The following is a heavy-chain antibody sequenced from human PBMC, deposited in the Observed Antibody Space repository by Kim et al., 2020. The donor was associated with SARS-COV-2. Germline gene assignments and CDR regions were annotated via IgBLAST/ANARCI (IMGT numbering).Heavy chain of an antibody. CDR2: INHSGST. Sequence: SQTLSLTCAVYGGSFSGYYWSWIRQPPGKGLEWIGEINHSGSTNYNPSLKSRVTISVDTSKNQFSLKLSSVTAADTAVYYCARTYGGYVGYWGQGTLVTV. J-gene: IGHJ4*02. CDR1: GGSFSGYY. V-gene: IGHV4-34*01. D-gene: IGHD2-8*01. CDR3: ARTYGGYVGY.